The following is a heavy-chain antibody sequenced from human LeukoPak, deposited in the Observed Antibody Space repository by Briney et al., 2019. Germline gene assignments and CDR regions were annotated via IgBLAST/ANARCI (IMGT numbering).Heavy chain of an antibody. J-gene: IGHJ5*02. CDR1: GGSISDYH. CDR3: ARKVRPSLYNWFDP. CDR2: IYYSGST. V-gene: IGHV4-59*08. D-gene: IGHD6-6*01. Sequence: PSETLSLTCTVSGGSISDYHWNWIRQPPGKTLEWIGSIYYSGSTSYNPSLKSRVTISVDTSKNQFSLNLNSVTAADTAVYYCARKVRPSLYNWFDPWGQGTLVTVSS.